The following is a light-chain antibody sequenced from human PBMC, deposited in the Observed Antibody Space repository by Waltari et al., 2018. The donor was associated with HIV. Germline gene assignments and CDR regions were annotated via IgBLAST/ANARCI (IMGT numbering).Light chain of an antibody. Sequence: QSVLTQPPSVSAAPGQKVTISCSGNRSNIGNNFVSWYQQFPATAPKLLIYDTEKRPSGLPERFSGSKSGTSATLGITGLQTGDEAVYYCGTWDSSLSAGVFGGGTKVTVL. CDR1: RSNIGNNF. CDR3: GTWDSSLSAGV. V-gene: IGLV1-51*01. CDR2: DTE. J-gene: IGLJ3*02.